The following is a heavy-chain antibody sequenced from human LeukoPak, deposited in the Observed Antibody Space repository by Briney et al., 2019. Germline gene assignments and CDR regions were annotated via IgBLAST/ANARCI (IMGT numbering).Heavy chain of an antibody. CDR2: IIPIFGTA. Sequence: SVKVSGKASGGTFSSYAISWERQAPGQGLEWMGGIIPIFGTANYAQKFQGRVTITADESTSTAYMELSSLRSEDTAVYYCARHQLLSNWFDPWGQGTLVTVSS. CDR1: GGTFSSYA. V-gene: IGHV1-69*13. J-gene: IGHJ5*02. D-gene: IGHD2-2*01. CDR3: ARHQLLSNWFDP.